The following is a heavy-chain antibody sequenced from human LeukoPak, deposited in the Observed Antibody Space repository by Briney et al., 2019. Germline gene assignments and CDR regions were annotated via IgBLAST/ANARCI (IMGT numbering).Heavy chain of an antibody. CDR3: TRLKGDYNDY. V-gene: IGHV3-48*01. CDR2: ISSSSSTI. J-gene: IGHJ4*02. CDR1: GFTLSSYS. Sequence: PGGSLRFSCAASGFTLSSYSMNWVRQAPGKGLEWVSYISSSSSTIYYADSVKGRFTISRDNAKNSLYLQMNSLRAEDTAVYYCTRLKGDYNDYWGQGTLVTVSS.